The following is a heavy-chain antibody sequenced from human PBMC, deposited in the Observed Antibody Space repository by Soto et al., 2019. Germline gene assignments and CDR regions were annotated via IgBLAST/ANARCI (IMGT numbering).Heavy chain of an antibody. D-gene: IGHD1-7*01. Sequence: QVQLVESGGGVVQPGRSLRLSCAASGFTFSRHGMHWVRQAPGKGLEWVAVISYDGINKHYEDSVKGRFTISRDNLKNXPYXQXTSLRPEDTAVYYCAKDRAEQWELHIAGYYYYGMDVWGQGTTATVSS. CDR3: AKDRAEQWELHIAGYYYYGMDV. J-gene: IGHJ6*02. V-gene: IGHV3-30*18. CDR2: ISYDGINK. CDR1: GFTFSRHG.